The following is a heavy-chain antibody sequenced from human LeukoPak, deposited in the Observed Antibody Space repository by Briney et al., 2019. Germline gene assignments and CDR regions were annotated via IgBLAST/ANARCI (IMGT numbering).Heavy chain of an antibody. CDR2: IYSDDRT. V-gene: IGHV3-53*04. CDR3: AREVMAKRRAFDI. Sequence: GGSLRLSCAVSGFTASSNYMSWVRQAPGKGLEWVSVIYSDDRTYYADSVKGRFSISRHTSKKTLYLQMNSLRAEDTAVYYCAREVMAKRRAFDIWGQGTGVTVSS. CDR1: GFTASSNY. D-gene: IGHD2-8*01. J-gene: IGHJ3*02.